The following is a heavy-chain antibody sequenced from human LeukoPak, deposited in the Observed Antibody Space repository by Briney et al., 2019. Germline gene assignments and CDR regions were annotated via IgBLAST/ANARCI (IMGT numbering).Heavy chain of an antibody. CDR3: ARRYYYDSSGMLNY. D-gene: IGHD3-22*01. Sequence: GGSLRLSCAASGFTFSSYWMHWVRQAPGKGLVWVSRINSDGSSTNYADSVKGRFTISRDNAKNTLYLQMNSLRAEDTAVYYCARRYYYDSSGMLNYWGQGTLVTVSS. CDR1: GFTFSSYW. V-gene: IGHV3-74*01. CDR2: INSDGSST. J-gene: IGHJ4*02.